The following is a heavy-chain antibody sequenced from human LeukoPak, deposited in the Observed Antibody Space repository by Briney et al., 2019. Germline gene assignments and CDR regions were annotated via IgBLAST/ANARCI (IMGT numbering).Heavy chain of an antibody. CDR2: IWYDGSNK. Sequence: GGSLRLSCAASGFTFSSYGMHWVRQAPGKGLEWVAVIWYDGSNKYYADSVKGRFTISKDNSKNTLYLQMNSLRAEDTAVYYCARVEGRLAAEGGYFDYWGQGTLVTVSS. CDR3: ARVEGRLAAEGGYFDY. D-gene: IGHD3-16*01. J-gene: IGHJ4*02. V-gene: IGHV3-33*01. CDR1: GFTFSSYG.